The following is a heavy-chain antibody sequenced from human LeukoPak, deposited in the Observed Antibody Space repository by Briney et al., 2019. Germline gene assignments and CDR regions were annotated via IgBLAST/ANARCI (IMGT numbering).Heavy chain of an antibody. CDR3: ARDTMVVTLDY. V-gene: IGHV3-21*01. D-gene: IGHD4-23*01. CDR2: ISSSSSYI. Sequence: GGSLRLSCAASGFTFGSYSMNWVRQAPGKGLEWVSSISSSSSYIYYADSVKGRFTISRDNAKNSLYLQMNSLRAEDTAVYYCARDTMVVTLDYWGQGTLVTVSS. CDR1: GFTFGSYS. J-gene: IGHJ4*02.